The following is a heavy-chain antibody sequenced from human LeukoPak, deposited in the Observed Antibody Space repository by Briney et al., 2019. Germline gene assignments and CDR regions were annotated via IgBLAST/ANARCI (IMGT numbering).Heavy chain of an antibody. Sequence: SETLSLTCAVYGGSFSGYYWSWIRQPPGKGLEWIGEINHSGSTNYNPSLKSRVTISVDTSKNQFSLKLNSVTAADTAVYYCARREYYYDSSGYYYLEYFDYWGQGTLVTVSS. CDR1: GGSFSGYY. CDR3: ARREYYYDSSGYYYLEYFDY. CDR2: INHSGST. V-gene: IGHV4-34*01. J-gene: IGHJ4*02. D-gene: IGHD3-22*01.